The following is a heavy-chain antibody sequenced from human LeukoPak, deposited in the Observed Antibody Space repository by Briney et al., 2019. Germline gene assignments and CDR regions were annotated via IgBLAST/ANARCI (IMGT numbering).Heavy chain of an antibody. CDR2: INPNSGGT. CDR1: GYTFTGYY. J-gene: IGHJ4*02. CDR3: ARDRPRIFGVVNDPPGDY. D-gene: IGHD3-3*01. V-gene: IGHV1-2*02. Sequence: ASVKVSCKASGYTFTGYYMHWVRQAPGQGLEWMGWINPNSGGTNYAQKFQGRVTMTRDTSISTAYMELRSLRSDDTAVYYCARDRPRIFGVVNDPPGDYWGQGTLVTVSS.